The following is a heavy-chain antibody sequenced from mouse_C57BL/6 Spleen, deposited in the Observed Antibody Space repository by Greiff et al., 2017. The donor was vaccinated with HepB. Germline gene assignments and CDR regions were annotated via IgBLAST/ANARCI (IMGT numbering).Heavy chain of an antibody. D-gene: IGHD1-1*01. V-gene: IGHV5-4*01. Sequence: EVQLVESGGGLVKPGGSLKLSCAASGFTFSSYAMSWVRQTPEKRLEWVATISDGGSYTYYPDNVKGRFTISRDNAKNNLYLQMSHLKSEDTAMYYCARETTVVATYWYFDVWGTGTTVTVSS. CDR3: ARETTVVATYWYFDV. J-gene: IGHJ1*03. CDR2: ISDGGSYT. CDR1: GFTFSSYA.